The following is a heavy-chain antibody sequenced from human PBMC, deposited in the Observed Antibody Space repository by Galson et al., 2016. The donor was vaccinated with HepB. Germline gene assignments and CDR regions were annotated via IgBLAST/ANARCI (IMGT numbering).Heavy chain of an antibody. CDR1: GSDFFKHW. V-gene: IGHV5-51*01. Sequence: QSGAEVTKPGESLRVACQASGSDFFKHWIGWVRQMPGKGLEWMGIIYPGDSDGRYGPSFQGHVLFSVDKANNTAHLEWTSLRASDSGMYYCARLASYHYPVTGYGLGTAYLDTWGQGTLVTVSS. CDR2: IYPGDSDG. D-gene: IGHD3-22*01. CDR3: ARLASYHYPVTGYGLGTAYLDT. J-gene: IGHJ4*02.